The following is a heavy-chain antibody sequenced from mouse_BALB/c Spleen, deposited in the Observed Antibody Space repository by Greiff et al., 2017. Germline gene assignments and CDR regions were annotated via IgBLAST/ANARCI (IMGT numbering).Heavy chain of an antibody. Sequence: VQLQQPGAELVRPGASVKLSCKASGYTFTSYWINWVKQRPGQGLEWIGNIYPSDSYTNYNQKFKDKATLTVDKSSSTAYMQLSSPTSEDSAVYYCTRATVVATDYWGQGTTLTVSS. V-gene: IGHV1-69*02. J-gene: IGHJ2*01. CDR2: IYPSDSYT. CDR1: GYTFTSYW. CDR3: TRATVVATDY. D-gene: IGHD1-1*01.